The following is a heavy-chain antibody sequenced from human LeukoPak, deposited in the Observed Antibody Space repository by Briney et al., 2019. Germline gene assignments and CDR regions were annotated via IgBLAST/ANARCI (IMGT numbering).Heavy chain of an antibody. D-gene: IGHD3-22*01. CDR3: AKDGVGDSSGYYLLEH. Sequence: GGSLRLSCAASGLTFTSYAMSWVRQAPGKGLEWVSAMSVSGGSTYYADSVKGRFTVSRDNSKNTLYLEMKSLRGEDTAVYYCAKDGVGDSSGYYLLEHWGQGTLVTVSS. CDR2: MSVSGGST. J-gene: IGHJ1*01. V-gene: IGHV3-23*01. CDR1: GLTFTSYA.